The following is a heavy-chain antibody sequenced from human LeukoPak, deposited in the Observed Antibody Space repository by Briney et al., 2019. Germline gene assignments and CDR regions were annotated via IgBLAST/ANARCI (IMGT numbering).Heavy chain of an antibody. CDR1: GYTFTSYY. J-gene: IGHJ6*03. CDR2: INPSGGST. Sequence: GASVKVSCKASGYTFTSYYMHWVRQAPGQGLEWMGIINPSGGSTSYAQKFQGRVTMTRDTSTSTVYMELSSLRSEDTAVYYCARDHGKIFGVVISNYYYYYMDVWGKGTTVTVSS. D-gene: IGHD3-3*01. V-gene: IGHV1-46*01. CDR3: ARDHGKIFGVVISNYYYYYMDV.